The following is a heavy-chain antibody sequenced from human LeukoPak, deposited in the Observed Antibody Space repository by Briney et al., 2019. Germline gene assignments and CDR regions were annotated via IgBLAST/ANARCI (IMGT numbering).Heavy chain of an antibody. CDR2: IKSKTDGGTT. J-gene: IGHJ3*02. CDR1: GFTFSNAW. V-gene: IGHV3-15*01. CDR3: TTASDTLLWFGELFSDAFDI. D-gene: IGHD3-10*01. Sequence: GGSPRLSCAASGFTFSNAWMSWVRQAPGKGLEWVGRIKSKTDGGTTDYAAPVKGRFTISRDDSKNTLYLQMNSLKTEDTAVYYCTTASDTLLWFGELFSDAFDIWGQGTMVTVSS.